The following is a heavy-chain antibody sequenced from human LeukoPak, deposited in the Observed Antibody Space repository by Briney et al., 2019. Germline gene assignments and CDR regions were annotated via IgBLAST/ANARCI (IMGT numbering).Heavy chain of an antibody. V-gene: IGHV4-4*07. D-gene: IGHD2-2*01. J-gene: IGHJ4*02. CDR2: SDDGGHT. Sequence: SETLSLTCSVSGGSISGYKWAWIRQPAGKGLEWLGRSDDGGHTDYSPSLESRLTVSIDKSKNQVSLKLTSVTAADTAVYYCARAARRPAGWTGGSYHGGGGIPVTVSS. CDR1: GGSISGYK. CDR3: ARAARRPAGWTGGSYH.